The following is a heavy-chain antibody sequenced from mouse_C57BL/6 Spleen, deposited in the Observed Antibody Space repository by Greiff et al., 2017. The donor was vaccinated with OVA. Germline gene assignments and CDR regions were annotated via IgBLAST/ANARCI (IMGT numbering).Heavy chain of an antibody. CDR1: GYSITSGYD. J-gene: IGHJ4*01. D-gene: IGHD2-12*01. CDR3: ARNAYYSPPYAMDY. V-gene: IGHV3-1*01. Sequence: EVKLVESGPGMVKPSQSLSLTCTVTGYSITSGYDWHWIRHFPGNQLEWMGYISYSGSTNYNPSLKSRISITHDTSKNHFFLKLNSVTTEDTATYYCARNAYYSPPYAMDYWGQGTSVTVSS. CDR2: ISYSGST.